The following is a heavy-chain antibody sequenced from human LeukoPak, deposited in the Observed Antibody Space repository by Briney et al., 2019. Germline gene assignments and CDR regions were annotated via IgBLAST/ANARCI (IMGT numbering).Heavy chain of an antibody. CDR2: TSHSDSP. V-gene: IGHV4-38-2*02. J-gene: IGHJ4*02. Sequence: SETLSLTCSVSGMSITSRHYWGWIRQSPGKGLEWIGSTSHSDSPYYNPSLESRVTISLDTSRNQFSLKLTSVTAADTAVYYCARDRQQLVRGDYFDYWGQGTLVTVSS. CDR3: ARDRQQLVRGDYFDY. CDR1: GMSITSRHY. D-gene: IGHD6-13*01.